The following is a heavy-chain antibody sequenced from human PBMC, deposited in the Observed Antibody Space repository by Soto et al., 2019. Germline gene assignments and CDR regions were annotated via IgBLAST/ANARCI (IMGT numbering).Heavy chain of an antibody. Sequence: SETLSLTCTVSGGSISSSSYYWGWIRQPPGKGLEWIGSIYYSGSTYYNPSLKSRVTISVDTSKNQFSLKLSSVTAADTAVYYCARLVTGTLGGWFDPWGQGTLVTVSS. CDR1: GGSISSSSYY. J-gene: IGHJ5*02. D-gene: IGHD1-20*01. CDR3: ARLVTGTLGGWFDP. V-gene: IGHV4-39*01. CDR2: IYYSGST.